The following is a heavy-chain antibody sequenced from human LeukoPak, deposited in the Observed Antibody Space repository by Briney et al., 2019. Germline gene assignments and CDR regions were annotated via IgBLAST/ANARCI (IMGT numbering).Heavy chain of an antibody. CDR1: GGSINSGDYH. V-gene: IGHV4-30-4*01. CDR3: ARGPTVTTDY. CDR2: ST. J-gene: IGHJ4*02. D-gene: IGHD4-17*01. Sequence: ASETLSLTCTVSGGSINSGDYHWSWIRQPPGKGLEWIGSTYYQPSLESRVSISVDISKNQSSLKLSSVTAADTAVYYCARGPTVTTDYWGQGTLVTVSS.